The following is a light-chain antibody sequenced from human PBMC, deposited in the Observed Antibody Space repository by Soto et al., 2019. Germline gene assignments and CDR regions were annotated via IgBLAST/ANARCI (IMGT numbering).Light chain of an antibody. CDR1: QSISTY. CDR2: AAS. J-gene: IGKJ2*01. V-gene: IGKV1-39*01. CDR3: QQSSSAPGT. Sequence: IQMTQSPSSLSASVGDRVTITCRASQSISTYLNWYQQKPGKAPKLLIYAASSLQSGVPSRFSGSGSGTDFTLTITSLQPEDFATYYCQQSSSAPGTFGQGTKLEIK.